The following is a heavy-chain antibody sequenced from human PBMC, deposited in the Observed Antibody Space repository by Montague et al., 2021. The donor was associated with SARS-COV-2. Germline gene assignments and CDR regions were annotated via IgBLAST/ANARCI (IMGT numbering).Heavy chain of an antibody. Sequence: SLRLSCAASGFTFSSYEMNWVRQAPGKGLEWVSYISSSGSTIYHADSVKGRFTISRDNAKNSLYLQMNSLRAEDTAVYYCARGGTYYDFWSGYRNYYYGMDVWGQGTTVTVSS. CDR1: GFTFSSYE. D-gene: IGHD3-3*01. J-gene: IGHJ6*02. CDR2: ISSSGSTI. CDR3: ARGGTYYDFWSGYRNYYYGMDV. V-gene: IGHV3-48*03.